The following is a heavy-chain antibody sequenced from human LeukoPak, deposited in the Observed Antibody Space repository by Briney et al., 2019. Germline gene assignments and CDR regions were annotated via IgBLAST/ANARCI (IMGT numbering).Heavy chain of an antibody. D-gene: IGHD6-13*01. CDR3: AREGGSSWYPLYYFDY. CDR2: ISSSSSTI. Sequence: GSLRLSCAASGFTFSSYAMNWVRQAPGKGLEWVSYISSSSSTIYYADSVKGRFTISRDNAKNSLYLQMNSLRAEDTAVYYCAREGGSSWYPLYYFDYWGQGTLVTVSS. J-gene: IGHJ4*02. CDR1: GFTFSSYA. V-gene: IGHV3-48*04.